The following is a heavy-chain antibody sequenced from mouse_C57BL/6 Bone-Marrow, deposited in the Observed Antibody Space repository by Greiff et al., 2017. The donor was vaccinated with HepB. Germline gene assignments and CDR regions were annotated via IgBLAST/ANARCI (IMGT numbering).Heavy chain of an antibody. CDR1: GYTFTSYW. D-gene: IGHD1-1*01. CDR2: IDPSDSYT. Sequence: QVQLQQSGAELVKPGASVKLSCKASGYTFTSYWMQWVKQRPGQGLEWIGEIDPSDSYTNYNQKFKGKATLTVDTSSSTAYMQLSSLTSEDSAVYYCASPLYYYGSSYNYYAMDYWGQGTSVTVSS. CDR3: ASPLYYYGSSYNYYAMDY. J-gene: IGHJ4*01. V-gene: IGHV1-50*01.